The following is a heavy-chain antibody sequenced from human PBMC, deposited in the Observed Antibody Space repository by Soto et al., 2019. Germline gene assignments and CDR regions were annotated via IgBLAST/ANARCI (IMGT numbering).Heavy chain of an antibody. V-gene: IGHV3-23*01. CDR2: ISVSGGST. CDR3: AKARSSSIDDVFDI. CDR1: GFTFTPYA. Sequence: GGSLRLSCAGSGFTFTPYAMSWVRQAPGKGLEWVSSISVSGGSTYYTDSVKGRFTISRDNSKNTLYLQMNSLRAEDTAVYYCAKARSSSIDDVFDIWGQGTMVTVSS. J-gene: IGHJ3*02. D-gene: IGHD6-13*01.